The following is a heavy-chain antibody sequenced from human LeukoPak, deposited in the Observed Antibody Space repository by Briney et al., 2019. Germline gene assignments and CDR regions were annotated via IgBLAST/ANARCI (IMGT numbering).Heavy chain of an antibody. Sequence: GGSLRLSCAASGFTFDDYAMHWVRQAPGKGLEWVSGISWNSGSIGYADSVKGRFTIPRDNAKNSLYLQMNSLRAEDMALYYCAKDISTRPRYAFDIWGQGTMVTVSS. CDR2: ISWNSGSI. CDR3: AKDISTRPRYAFDI. V-gene: IGHV3-9*03. CDR1: GFTFDDYA. J-gene: IGHJ3*02.